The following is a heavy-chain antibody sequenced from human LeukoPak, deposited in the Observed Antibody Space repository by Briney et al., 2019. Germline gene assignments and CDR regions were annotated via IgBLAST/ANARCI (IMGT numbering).Heavy chain of an antibody. Sequence: GGSLRLSCAASGFTFSSYAMSWVRQAPGKGLEWVSAISGSGGSTYYADSVKGRFTISRDSSKNTLSLQMNSLRAEDTAVYYCAKIPKGGYFDSWGQGTLVTVSS. CDR3: AKIPKGGYFDS. V-gene: IGHV3-23*01. D-gene: IGHD2-2*01. CDR2: ISGSGGST. CDR1: GFTFSSYA. J-gene: IGHJ4*02.